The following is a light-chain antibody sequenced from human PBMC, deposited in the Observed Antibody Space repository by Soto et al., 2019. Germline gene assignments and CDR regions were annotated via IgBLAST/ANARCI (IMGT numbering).Light chain of an antibody. CDR2: YDD. J-gene: IGLJ2*01. CDR1: SSNIGNNP. V-gene: IGLV1-36*01. CDR3: SSWDDSRNGPV. Sequence: QSVLTQPPSVSEAPRQRVTISCSGSSSNIGNNPVNWYQQLPGKAPKLLIYYDDLLASGVSGRFSGSRSGTSASLAISGLQSEDEDTYHCSSWDDSRNGPVFGGGTQLTVL.